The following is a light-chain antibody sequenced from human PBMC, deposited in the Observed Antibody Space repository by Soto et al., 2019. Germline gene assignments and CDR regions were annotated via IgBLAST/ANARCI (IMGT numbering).Light chain of an antibody. CDR3: SSYTSSSLYG. CDR2: DVS. CDR1: SSDVDGYNY. Sequence: QSVLTQPASVSGSPGQSITISCTGTSSDVDGYNYVSWYQQHPGKAPKLMIYDVSNRPSGVSIRFSGSKSGNTASLTISGLQAEDEADYYCSSYTSSSLYGFGTGTKVTVL. J-gene: IGLJ1*01. V-gene: IGLV2-14*01.